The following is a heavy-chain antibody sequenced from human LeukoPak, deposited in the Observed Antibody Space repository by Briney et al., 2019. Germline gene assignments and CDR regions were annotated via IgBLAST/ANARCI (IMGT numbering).Heavy chain of an antibody. Sequence: PSETLSLTCTVSGGSISSYHWSWIRQPPGKGLEWIGEINHSGSTNYNPSLKSRVTISVDTSKNQFSLKLSSVTAADTAVYYCASLGGLPFDPGGQGTLVTVSS. CDR3: ASLGGLPFDP. V-gene: IGHV4-34*01. J-gene: IGHJ5*02. D-gene: IGHD5-12*01. CDR2: INHSGST. CDR1: GGSISSYH.